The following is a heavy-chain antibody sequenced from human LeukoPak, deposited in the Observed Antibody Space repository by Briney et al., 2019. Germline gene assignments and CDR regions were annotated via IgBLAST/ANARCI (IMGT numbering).Heavy chain of an antibody. J-gene: IGHJ2*01. CDR1: GGSFSGYY. CDR2: INQSGSI. CDR3: ARGSYGDYGFKHWYFDL. V-gene: IGHV4-34*01. Sequence: LKPSETLSLTCAVYGGSFSGYYWNWIRQPPEKGLEWIGEINQSGSINYNPSLKSRVTMSVDTSKNQFSLKLSSVTAADTAVYYCARGSYGDYGFKHWYFDLWGRGTLVTVS. D-gene: IGHD4-17*01.